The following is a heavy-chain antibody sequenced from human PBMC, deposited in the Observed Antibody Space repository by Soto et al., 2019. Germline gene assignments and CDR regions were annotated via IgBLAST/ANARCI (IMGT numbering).Heavy chain of an antibody. V-gene: IGHV3-13*01. J-gene: IGHJ6*02. D-gene: IGHD3-22*01. CDR3: ARGGRGYYDSSGYYYGYGMDV. Sequence: EVQLVESGGGLVQPGGSLRLSCAASGFTFSSYDMHWVRQATGKGLEWVSAIGTAGDTYYPGSVKGRFTISRENAKNSLYLQMNSLRAGATAVYYCARGGRGYYDSSGYYYGYGMDVWGQGTTVTVSS. CDR2: IGTAGDT. CDR1: GFTFSSYD.